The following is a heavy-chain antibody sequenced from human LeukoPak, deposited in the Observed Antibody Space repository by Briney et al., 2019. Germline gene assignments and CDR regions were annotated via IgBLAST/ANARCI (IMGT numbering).Heavy chain of an antibody. Sequence: GGCLRLSCAASGFTFKNYGMHWVRQAPGKGLEWVAFMPCGGSDKYYADSVKGRFTISRDNSKSTLYLQMNSLRAEDTAVYYCAKEAYESRGYYGHEGGERSLVTVPS. CDR2: MPCGGSDK. CDR3: AKEAYESRGYYGHE. J-gene: IGHJ1*01. V-gene: IGHV3-30*02. CDR1: GFTFKNYG. D-gene: IGHD3-22*01.